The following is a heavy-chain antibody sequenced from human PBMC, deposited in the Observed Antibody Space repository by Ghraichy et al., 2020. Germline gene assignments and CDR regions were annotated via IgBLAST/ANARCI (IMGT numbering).Heavy chain of an antibody. D-gene: IGHD3-10*01. Sequence: SETLSLTCTVSGGSISSYYWSWIRQPAGKGLEWIGRIYTSGSTNYNPSLKSRVTMSVDTSKNQFSLKLSSVTAADTAVYYCARDRADSGWFGELLFHLGFDYWGQGTLVTVSS. CDR3: ARDRADSGWFGELLFHLGFDY. CDR1: GGSISSYY. V-gene: IGHV4-4*07. CDR2: IYTSGST. J-gene: IGHJ4*02.